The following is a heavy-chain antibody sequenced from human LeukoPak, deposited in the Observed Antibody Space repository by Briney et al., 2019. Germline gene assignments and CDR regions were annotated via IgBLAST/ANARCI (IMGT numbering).Heavy chain of an antibody. D-gene: IGHD5-18*01. V-gene: IGHV3-21*01. CDR2: ISSSSSYI. Sequence: GESLRLSCAASGFTFSSYSMNWVRQAPGKGLEWVSSISSSSSYIYYADSVKGRFTISRDNAKNSLYLQMNSLRAEDAAVYYCARVFPTGDTGMVLYWGFLDYWGQGTLVTVSS. CDR1: GFTFSSYS. CDR3: ARVFPTGDTGMVLYWGFLDY. J-gene: IGHJ4*02.